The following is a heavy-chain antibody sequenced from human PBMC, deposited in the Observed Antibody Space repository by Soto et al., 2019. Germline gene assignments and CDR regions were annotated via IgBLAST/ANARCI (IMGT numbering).Heavy chain of an antibody. V-gene: IGHV4-39*01. CDR2: IYYSGCT. CDR1: GGSISSSSYY. CDR3: ARVGEGMEIGY. D-gene: IGHD3-10*01. J-gene: IGHJ4*02. Sequence: SETLSLTCTVSGGSISSSSYYWGWIRQPPGKGLEWIGSIYYSGCTYYNPSLKSRVTISVDTSKNQFSLKLSSVTAADTAVYYCARVGEGMEIGYWGQGTLVTVSS.